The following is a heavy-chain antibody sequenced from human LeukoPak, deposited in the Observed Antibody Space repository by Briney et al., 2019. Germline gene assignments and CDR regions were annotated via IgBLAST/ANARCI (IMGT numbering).Heavy chain of an antibody. CDR1: GFIFRDAW. V-gene: IGHV3-15*01. D-gene: IGHD5-24*01. J-gene: IGHJ4*02. CDR2: IKRKTDGGTT. Sequence: TGESLRLSCAASGFIFRDAWMTWVRQAPGKGLEWVGRIKRKTDGGTTDYAAPVKGRFTISRDDSQNTLYLQMNSLKTEDTAVYYCTTKTITPGYWGQGTLVTVSS. CDR3: TTKTITPGY.